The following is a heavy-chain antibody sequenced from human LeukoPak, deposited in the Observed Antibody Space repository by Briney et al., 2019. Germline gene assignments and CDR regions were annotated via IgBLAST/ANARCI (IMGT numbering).Heavy chain of an antibody. V-gene: IGHV6-1*01. D-gene: IGHD2-15*01. CDR1: GDSVSSNSVA. CDR2: TYYRSKWYN. Sequence: SQTLSLTCAISGDSVSSNSVASNWIRQSPSRGLEWLGRTYYRSKWYNDYAVSVKGRITINPDTSKNQFSLQLNSVTPEDTAVYYCARDHCSGGSCHWRFDYWGQGTLVTVSS. CDR3: ARDHCSGGSCHWRFDY. J-gene: IGHJ4*02.